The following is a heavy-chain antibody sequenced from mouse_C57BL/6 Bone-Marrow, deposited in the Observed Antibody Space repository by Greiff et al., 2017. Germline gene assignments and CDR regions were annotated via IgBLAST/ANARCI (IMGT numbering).Heavy chain of an antibody. CDR1: GFTFSRYA. D-gene: IGHD2-1*01. Sequence: DVMLVESGEGLVKPGGSLKLSCAASGFTFSRYAMSWVRQTPEKRLEWVAYISSGGDYIYYADTVKGRFTISRDNARNTLYLQMSSLKSEDTAMNYCTRDVYFFFDYWGQGTTLTFSS. J-gene: IGHJ2*01. CDR3: TRDVYFFFDY. V-gene: IGHV5-9-1*02. CDR2: ISSGGDYI.